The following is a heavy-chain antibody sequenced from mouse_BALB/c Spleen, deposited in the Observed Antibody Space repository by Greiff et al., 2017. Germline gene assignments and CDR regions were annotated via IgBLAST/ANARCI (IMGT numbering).Heavy chain of an antibody. CDR2: ISYDGSN. J-gene: IGHJ4*01. V-gene: IGHV3-6*02. CDR1: GYSITSGYY. Sequence: DVQLQESGPGLVKPSQSLSLTCSVTGYSITSGYYWNWIRQFPGNKLEWMGYISYDGSNNYNPSLKNRISITRDTSKNQFFLKLNSVTTEDTATYYCARVRDPHYYAMDYWGQGTSVTVSS. CDR3: ARVRDPHYYAMDY.